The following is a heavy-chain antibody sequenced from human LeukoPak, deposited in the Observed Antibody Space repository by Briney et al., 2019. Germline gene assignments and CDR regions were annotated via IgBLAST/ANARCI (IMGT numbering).Heavy chain of an antibody. J-gene: IGHJ5*02. CDR2: ISSSGSII. Sequence: GGSLRLSCAASGFTFSSYSMNWVRQAPGKGLEWVAYISSSGSIIHYADSVKGRFTISRDNARSSLYLQMNSLRAEDTAVYYCSPPPGVSSSSWFDPWGQGTLVTVSS. CDR1: GFTFSSYS. D-gene: IGHD6-6*01. V-gene: IGHV3-48*01. CDR3: SPPPGVSSSSWFDP.